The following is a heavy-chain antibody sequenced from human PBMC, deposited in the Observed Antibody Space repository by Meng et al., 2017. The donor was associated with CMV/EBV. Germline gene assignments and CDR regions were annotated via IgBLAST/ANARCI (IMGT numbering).Heavy chain of an antibody. CDR3: ASIVGAQDY. J-gene: IGHJ4*02. Sequence: PQLPESGPGLVKPSETLSLTCTVSGGSISSSSYYWGWIRQPPGKGLEWIGSIYYSGSTYYNPSLKSRVTISVDTSKNQFSLKLSSVTAADTAVYYCASIVGAQDYWGQGTLVTVSS. D-gene: IGHD1-26*01. CDR1: GGSISSSSYY. CDR2: IYYSGST. V-gene: IGHV4-39*07.